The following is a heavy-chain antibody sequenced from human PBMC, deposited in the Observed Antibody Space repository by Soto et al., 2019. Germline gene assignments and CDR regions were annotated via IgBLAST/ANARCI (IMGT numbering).Heavy chain of an antibody. D-gene: IGHD6-19*01. CDR3: ARDTPDVNSGLDY. CDR1: GDSVSNKGAT. J-gene: IGHJ4*02. V-gene: IGHV6-1*01. Sequence: SQTLSLTCAISGDSVSNKGATWNWLRQSPSRGLEWMGRAYYRYRWHYDYAASVRVRITINPDTSKNQFSLQLNSVTPEDTAVYYCARDTPDVNSGLDYWGQGTLVTVSS. CDR2: AYYRYRWHY.